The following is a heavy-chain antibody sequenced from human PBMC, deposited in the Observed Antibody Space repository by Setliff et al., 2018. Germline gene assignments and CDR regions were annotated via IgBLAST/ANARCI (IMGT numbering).Heavy chain of an antibody. Sequence: SVKVSCKASGGTFSSYAITRVRQAPGQGLEWMGGILPIFGTAKYAQKFQGRVTITADQSTRTAYLELSSLRSEDTAVYYCAIPSSGNFYFDYWGQGTLGTVPQ. CDR3: AIPSSGNFYFDY. CDR1: GGTFSSYA. J-gene: IGHJ4*02. D-gene: IGHD1-26*01. V-gene: IGHV1-69*13. CDR2: ILPIFGTA.